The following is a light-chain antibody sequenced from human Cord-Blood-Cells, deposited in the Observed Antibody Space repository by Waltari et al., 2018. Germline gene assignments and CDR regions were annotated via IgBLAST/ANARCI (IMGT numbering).Light chain of an antibody. CDR2: DVS. V-gene: IGLV2-14*01. J-gene: IGLJ1*01. Sequence: QSALTQPASVSGSPGQSITISCTGTSSDVGGYNYVSWYQQHPGKAPKLMLYDVSNRPSGLCNRFSGSTSGDTASRTISGLQAEEEADYYCSSYTSSSTLGVFGTGTKVTVL. CDR3: SSYTSSSTLGV. CDR1: SSDVGGYNY.